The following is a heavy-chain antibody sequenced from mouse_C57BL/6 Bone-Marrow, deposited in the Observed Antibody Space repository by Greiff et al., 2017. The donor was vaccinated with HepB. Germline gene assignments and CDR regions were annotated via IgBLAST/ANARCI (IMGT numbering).Heavy chain of an antibody. CDR3: ASRDCYYSAWFAY. V-gene: IGHV2-2*01. J-gene: IGHJ3*01. CDR1: GFSLTSYG. CDR2: IWSGGST. Sequence: VKLMESGPGLVQPSQSLSITCTVSGFSLTSYGVHWVRQSPGKGLEWLGVIWSGGSTDYNAAFISRLSISKDNSKSQVFFKMNSLQADDTAIYYCASRDCYYSAWFAYWGQGTLVTVSA. D-gene: IGHD2-3*01.